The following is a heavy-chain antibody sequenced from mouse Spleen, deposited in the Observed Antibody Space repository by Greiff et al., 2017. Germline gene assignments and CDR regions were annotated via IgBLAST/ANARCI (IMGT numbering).Heavy chain of an antibody. Sequence: EVKLMESGGGLVKLGGSLKLSCAASGFTFSSYAMSWVRQTPEKRLEWVATISSGGGNTYYPDSVKGRFTISRDNAKNTLYLQMSSLKSEDTAMYYCARHDYGYDWFAYWGQGTLVTVSA. CDR2: ISSGGGNT. V-gene: IGHV5-9*04. J-gene: IGHJ3*01. CDR1: GFTFSSYA. CDR3: ARHDYGYDWFAY. D-gene: IGHD2-2*01.